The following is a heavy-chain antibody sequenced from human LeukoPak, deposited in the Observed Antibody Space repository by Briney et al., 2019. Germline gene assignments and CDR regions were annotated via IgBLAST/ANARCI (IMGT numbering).Heavy chain of an antibody. CDR3: AKDTCRSTICNVYYGMDV. D-gene: IGHD2-2*01. J-gene: IGHJ6*02. CDR2: ISYDGSNK. V-gene: IGHV3-30*18. Sequence: PGGSLRLSCAASGFIINTYGMHWVRQAPGKGLEWVAVISYDGSNKYYADSVKGRFTISRDNSKNTLYVQMNSLRDEDTAVYYCAKDTCRSTICNVYYGMDVWGQGTTVTVSS. CDR1: GFIINTYG.